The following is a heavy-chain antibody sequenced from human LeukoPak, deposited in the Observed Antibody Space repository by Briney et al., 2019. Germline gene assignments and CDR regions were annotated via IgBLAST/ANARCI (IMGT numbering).Heavy chain of an antibody. D-gene: IGHD2-2*01. J-gene: IGHJ4*02. CDR1: GFTFGDYA. Sequence: GGSLRPSCTASGFTFGDYAMSWVRQAPGKGLEWVGFIRSKAYGGTTEYAASVKGRFTISRDDSKSIAYLQMNSLKTEDTAVYYCIRDMGYCSSTSCFRGFDYWGQGTLVTVSS. CDR3: IRDMGYCSSTSCFRGFDY. V-gene: IGHV3-49*04. CDR2: IRSKAYGGTT.